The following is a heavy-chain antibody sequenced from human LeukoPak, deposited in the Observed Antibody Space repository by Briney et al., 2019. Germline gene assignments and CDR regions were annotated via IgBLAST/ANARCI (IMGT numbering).Heavy chain of an antibody. Sequence: KPGGSLRLSCAASGFTFSNYYMSWIRQAPGKGLEWVSYISSSGTTMYYAGSVKGRFIISRDNAKNSLFLQMNSLRAEDTAVYYCATSIAARLQEVTYYYYYGMDVWGQGTTVTVSS. CDR3: ATSIAARLQEVTYYYYYGMDV. J-gene: IGHJ6*02. CDR1: GFTFSNYY. V-gene: IGHV3-11*01. D-gene: IGHD6-6*01. CDR2: ISSSGTTM.